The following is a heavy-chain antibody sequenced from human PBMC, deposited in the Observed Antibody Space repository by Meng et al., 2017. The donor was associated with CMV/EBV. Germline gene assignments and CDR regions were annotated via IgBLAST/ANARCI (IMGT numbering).Heavy chain of an antibody. Sequence: GSLRLSCTVSGYSISSGYYWGWIRQPPGKGLEWIGSIYHSGSTYYNPSLKSRVTISVDTSKNQFSLKLSSVTAADTAVYYRATENFSPGDHRLFDYWGQGTLVTVSS. V-gene: IGHV4-38-2*02. CDR3: ATENFSPGDHRLFDY. D-gene: IGHD7-27*01. J-gene: IGHJ4*02. CDR2: IYHSGST. CDR1: GYSISSGYY.